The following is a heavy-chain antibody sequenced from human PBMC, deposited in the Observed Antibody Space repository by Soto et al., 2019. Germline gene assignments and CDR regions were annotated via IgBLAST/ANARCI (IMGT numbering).Heavy chain of an antibody. Sequence: CLTWTVAGGNIIDVGCCWILNRQHPGKGLEWIGYIYYSGSTYYNPSLKSRVTISVDTSKNQFSLKLSSVTAADTAVYYCARVFGFGGMDVWGQGTTVTVSS. J-gene: IGHJ6*02. CDR1: GGNIIDVGCC. CDR2: IYYSGST. V-gene: IGHV4-31*02. D-gene: IGHD3-10*01. CDR3: ARVFGFGGMDV.